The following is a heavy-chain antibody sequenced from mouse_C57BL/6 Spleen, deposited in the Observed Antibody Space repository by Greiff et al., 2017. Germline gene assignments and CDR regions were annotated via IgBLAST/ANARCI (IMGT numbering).Heavy chain of an antibody. CDR3: ARDGTSMDY. CDR1: GFTFTDYY. D-gene: IGHD2-1*01. Sequence: EVKLVESGGGLVQPGGSLSLSCAASGFTFTDYYMSWVRQPPGKALEWLGFIRHKANGYTTEYSASVKGRFTISRDNSQSILYLQMNALRAEDSATYYCARDGTSMDYWGQGTSVTVSS. V-gene: IGHV7-3*01. J-gene: IGHJ4*01. CDR2: IRHKANGYTT.